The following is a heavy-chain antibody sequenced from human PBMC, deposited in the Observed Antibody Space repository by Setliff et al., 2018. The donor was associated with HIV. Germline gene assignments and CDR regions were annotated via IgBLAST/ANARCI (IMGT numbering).Heavy chain of an antibody. V-gene: IGHV1-69*13. Sequence: SVKVSCKASGGTFSSYAISWVRQAPGQGLQWMGGIIPILGTANYAQKFQGRVTITADESTSTAYMELSSLRSEDTAVYYCARDIGYCSSTSCYHAFDTWGQGTMVTVSS. D-gene: IGHD2-2*01. CDR3: ARDIGYCSSTSCYHAFDT. CDR1: GGTFSSYA. CDR2: IIPILGTA. J-gene: IGHJ3*02.